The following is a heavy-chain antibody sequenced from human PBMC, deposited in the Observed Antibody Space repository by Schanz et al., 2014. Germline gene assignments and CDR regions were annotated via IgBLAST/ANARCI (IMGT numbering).Heavy chain of an antibody. D-gene: IGHD2-21*01. J-gene: IGHJ4*02. CDR2: IWFDGTNK. CDR3: AKSKSQLPLFDY. Sequence: QVQLVESGGGVVQPGRSLRLSCSASGFTLSSYGMHWVRQAPGKGLEWLAVIWFDGTNKYNADSVKGRFTISRDTSKNTLYLQMNSLRAEDTAVYYCAKSKSQLPLFDYWGQGTLVAVSS. V-gene: IGHV3-33*06. CDR1: GFTLSSYG.